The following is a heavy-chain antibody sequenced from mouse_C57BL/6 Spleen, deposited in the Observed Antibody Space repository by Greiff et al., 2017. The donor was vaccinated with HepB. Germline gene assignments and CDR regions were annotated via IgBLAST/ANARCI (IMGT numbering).Heavy chain of an antibody. CDR1: GYTFTDYN. J-gene: IGHJ3*01. Sequence: VQLQQSGPELVKPGASVKIPCKASGYTFTDYNMDWVKQSHGKSLEWIGDINPNNGGTIYNQKFKGKATLTVDKSSSTAYMELRSLTSEDTAVYYCARSKGYDYVSWFAYWGQGTLVTVSA. CDR3: ARSKGYDYVSWFAY. D-gene: IGHD2-4*01. V-gene: IGHV1-18*01. CDR2: INPNNGGT.